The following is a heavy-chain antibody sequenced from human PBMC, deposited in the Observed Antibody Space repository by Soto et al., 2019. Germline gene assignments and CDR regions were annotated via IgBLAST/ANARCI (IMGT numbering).Heavy chain of an antibody. V-gene: IGHV1-69*01. D-gene: IGHD3-22*01. Sequence: QVQLVQSGAEVKKPGSSAKVSCTASGGTFITFAISWVRQAPGQGLEWIGGIIPMFGTTHYAQKFQDRVTITADESTRTVYMEMTSLRAEDTAMYYCARFSPPRGHYAFWGQGSLVTVSS. CDR1: GGTFITFA. CDR3: ARFSPPRGHYAF. J-gene: IGHJ4*02. CDR2: IIPMFGTT.